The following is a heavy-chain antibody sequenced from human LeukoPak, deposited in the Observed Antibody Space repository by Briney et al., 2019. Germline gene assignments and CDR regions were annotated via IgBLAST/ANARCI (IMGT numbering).Heavy chain of an antibody. J-gene: IGHJ4*02. CDR2: FDHSGST. CDR1: GGSFSGYY. CDR3: ARGQTKDYFDTSGYY. Sequence: PSETLSLTCAVYGGSFSGYYWSWIRQPPGKGLEWIGEFDHSGSTNYNPSLKSRVTISGDTSKNHFSLRLSSLTAADSAVYYCARGQTKDYFDTSGYYWSQGTLVTVSS. D-gene: IGHD3-22*01. V-gene: IGHV4-34*01.